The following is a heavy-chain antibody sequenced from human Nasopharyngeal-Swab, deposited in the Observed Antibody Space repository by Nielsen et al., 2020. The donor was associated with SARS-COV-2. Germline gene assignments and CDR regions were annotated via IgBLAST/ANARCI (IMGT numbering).Heavy chain of an antibody. CDR1: GFTFSSHS. CDR2: ISSSGSTI. D-gene: IGHD2-2*01. CDR3: ARGANPPGIVVVPAAMPHLDV. J-gene: IGHJ6*02. Sequence: GGSLRLSCAASGFTFSSHSMNWVRQAPGKGLEWLSYISSSGSTIYYADSVKGRFTISRDNAKNSLYLQMNSLRAEDTAVYYCARGANPPGIVVVPAAMPHLDVWGQGTTVTVSS. V-gene: IGHV3-48*04.